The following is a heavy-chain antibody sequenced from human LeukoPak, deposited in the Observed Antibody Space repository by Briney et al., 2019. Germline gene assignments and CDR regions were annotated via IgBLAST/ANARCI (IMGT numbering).Heavy chain of an antibody. V-gene: IGHV4-34*01. Sequence: PSETLSLTCAVYGGSFSGYYWSWIRQPPGKGLEWIGEINHSGSTNYNPSLKSRVTISVDTSKNQFSLKLSSVTAADTAVYYCARDYDFWSGYYRRWFDPLGPGNPGHRLL. CDR1: GGSFSGYY. D-gene: IGHD3-3*01. CDR3: ARDYDFWSGYYRRWFDP. J-gene: IGHJ5*02. CDR2: INHSGST.